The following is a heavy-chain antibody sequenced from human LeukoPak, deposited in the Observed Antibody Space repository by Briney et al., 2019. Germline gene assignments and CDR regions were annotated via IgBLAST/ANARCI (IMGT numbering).Heavy chain of an antibody. J-gene: IGHJ6*03. D-gene: IGHD4-11*01. CDR1: GGTFRNYT. CDR3: AREGSKNYYYYYYMDV. Sequence: GASVKVSCKASGGTFRNYTINWVRQAPGQGLEWMGRIIPMFGTANYAQKFQGRVAFTADKSTSTAYMELSSLKSEDTAVYYCAREGSKNYYYYYYMDVWGKGTTVTVSS. CDR2: IIPMFGTA. V-gene: IGHV1-69*08.